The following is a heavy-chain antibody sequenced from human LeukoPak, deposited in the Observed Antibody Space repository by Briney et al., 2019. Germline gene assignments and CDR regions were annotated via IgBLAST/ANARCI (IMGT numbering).Heavy chain of an antibody. Sequence: KAGGSLRLSCAASGFTFSSYEMNWVRQAPGKGLEWVSYISSSGSTIYYADSVKGRFTISRDNAKNSLYLQMNSLRAEDTAVYYCARVPAMIVVVITDDEHGAFDIWGQGTMVTVSS. J-gene: IGHJ3*02. CDR2: ISSSGSTI. D-gene: IGHD3-22*01. CDR1: GFTFSSYE. V-gene: IGHV3-48*03. CDR3: ARVPAMIVVVITDDEHGAFDI.